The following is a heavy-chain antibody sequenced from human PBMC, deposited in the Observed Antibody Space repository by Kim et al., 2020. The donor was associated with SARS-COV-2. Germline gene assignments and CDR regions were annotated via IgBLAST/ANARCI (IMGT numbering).Heavy chain of an antibody. D-gene: IGHD4-17*01. CDR1: GYTFTSYY. J-gene: IGHJ6*02. V-gene: IGHV1-46*01. CDR2: INPSGGST. CDR3: ARDLKSRRLLYYYYGMDV. Sequence: ASVKVSCKASGYTFTSYYMHWVRQAPGQGLEWMGIINPSGGSTSYAQKFQGRVTMTRDTSTSTVYMELSSLRSEDTAVYYCARDLKSRRLLYYYYGMDVWGQGTTVTVSS.